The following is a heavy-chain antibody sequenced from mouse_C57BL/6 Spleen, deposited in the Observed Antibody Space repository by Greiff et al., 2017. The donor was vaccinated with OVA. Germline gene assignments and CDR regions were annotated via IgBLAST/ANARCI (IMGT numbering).Heavy chain of an antibody. J-gene: IGHJ3*01. CDR2: ISGGGGNT. CDR3: ARHDGYYGSSSWFAY. Sequence: EVKLMESGGGLVKPGGSLKLSCAASGFTFSSYTMSWVRPTPEKRLEWVATISGGGGNTYYPDSVKGRFTISRDNAKNTLYLQMSSLRSEDTALYYCARHDGYYGSSSWFAYWGQGTLVTVSA. D-gene: IGHD1-1*01. CDR1: GFTFSSYT. V-gene: IGHV5-9*01.